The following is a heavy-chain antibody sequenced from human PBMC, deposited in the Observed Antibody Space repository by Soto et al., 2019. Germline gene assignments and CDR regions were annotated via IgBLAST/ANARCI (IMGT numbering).Heavy chain of an antibody. CDR2: ISYDGSNK. J-gene: IGHJ5*02. V-gene: IGHV3-30-3*01. CDR3: ARDGVESYEYYYGSGSYNWFDP. Sequence: GGSLRLSCAASGFTFSSYAMHWVRQAPGKGLEWVAVISYDGSNKYYADSVKGRFTISRDNSKNTLYLQMNSLRAEDTAVYYCARDGVESYEYYYGSGSYNWFDPWGQGTLVTVSS. D-gene: IGHD3-10*01. CDR1: GFTFSSYA.